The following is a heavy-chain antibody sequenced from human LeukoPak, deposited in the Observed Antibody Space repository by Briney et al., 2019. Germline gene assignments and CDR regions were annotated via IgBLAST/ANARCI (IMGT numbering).Heavy chain of an antibody. D-gene: IGHD3-10*01. CDR1: GFTFSNYA. CDR2: ISYDGSII. J-gene: IGHJ4*02. Sequence: GRSLRLSCAASGFTFSNYALHWVRRAPGRGLEWVTIISYDGSIIYYADSVKGRFTISRDNSKNTLYLQMNSLRAEDTAVYYCARGGGIGCNLHWGQGTLVTVSS. V-gene: IGHV3-30*04. CDR3: ARGGGIGCNLH.